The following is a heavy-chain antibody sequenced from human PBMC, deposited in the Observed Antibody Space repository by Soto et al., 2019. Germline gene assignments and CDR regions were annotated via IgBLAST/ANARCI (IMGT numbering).Heavy chain of an antibody. V-gene: IGHV3-7*03. Sequence: PGGSLRLSCAGSGFTFGRHWMTWVRQAPGKGLEWVSNIKGGGGKIYYVDSVKGRFTISRDNAKNTLYLQMNSLRAEDTAVYYCAKDQGHSSSWGYYYYGMAVWGQGTTVTVSS. CDR3: AKDQGHSSSWGYYYYGMAV. J-gene: IGHJ6*02. CDR2: IKGGGGKI. CDR1: GFTFGRHW. D-gene: IGHD6-13*01.